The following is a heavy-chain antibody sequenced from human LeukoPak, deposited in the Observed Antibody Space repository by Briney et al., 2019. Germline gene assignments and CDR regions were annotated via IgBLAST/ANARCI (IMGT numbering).Heavy chain of an antibody. V-gene: IGHV3-23*01. Sequence: GGSLRLSCAVSGITLSNYGMSWVRQAPGKGLEWVAGISDRGTTKYADSVKGRFTISRDNPKNTLYLQMNSVRAEDTAVYFCAKRGVVIRVILVGFDKEAYYFDSWGQGALVTVSS. CDR3: AKRGVVIRVILVGFDKEAYYFDS. D-gene: IGHD3-22*01. CDR2: ISDRGTT. J-gene: IGHJ4*02. CDR1: GITLSNYG.